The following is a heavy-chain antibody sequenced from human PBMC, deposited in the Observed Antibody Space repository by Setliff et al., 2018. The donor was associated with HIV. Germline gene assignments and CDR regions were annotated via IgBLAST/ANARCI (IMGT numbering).Heavy chain of an antibody. CDR2: IFSSGST. CDR3: ARHVDGGLWNAYYYYGLDV. J-gene: IGHJ6*02. D-gene: IGHD3-3*01. CDR1: GGSISSYC. V-gene: IGHV4-59*08. Sequence: PSETLSLTCTVSGGSISSYCWNWIRQSPGRGLEWIGFIFSSGSTKYNPSLKSRVTISVDTSKNQFPLKLSSVTASDTAVYYCARHVDGGLWNAYYYYGLDVWGQGTAVTVSS.